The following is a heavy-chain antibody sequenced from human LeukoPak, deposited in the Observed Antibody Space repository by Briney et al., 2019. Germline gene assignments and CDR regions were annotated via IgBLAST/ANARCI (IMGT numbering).Heavy chain of an antibody. D-gene: IGHD5-24*01. V-gene: IGHV3-7*05. CDR3: ARGWPPHAFDI. Sequence: WESLRLSCAASGFTFSSYWMSWVRQAPGKGLEWVANIKQDGSEKYYVDSVKGRFTISRDNAKNSLYLQMNSLRAEDTAVYYCARGWPPHAFDIWGQGTMVTVSS. J-gene: IGHJ3*02. CDR2: IKQDGSEK. CDR1: GFTFSSYW.